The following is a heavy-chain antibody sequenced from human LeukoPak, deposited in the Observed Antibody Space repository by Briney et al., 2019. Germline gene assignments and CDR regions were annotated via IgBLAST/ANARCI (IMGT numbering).Heavy chain of an antibody. CDR3: ARGTSTWYEGYFYY. CDR1: GGSISSGSYY. Sequence: SETLSLTCTVSGGSISSGSYYWSWIRQPAGKGLEWIGRIYISGSTNYNPSLKSRVTISIHTSKNQFSLKLSSVTAADTAVYYCARGTSTWYEGYFYYWGQGTLVTVSS. J-gene: IGHJ4*02. CDR2: IYISGST. V-gene: IGHV4-61*02. D-gene: IGHD6-13*01.